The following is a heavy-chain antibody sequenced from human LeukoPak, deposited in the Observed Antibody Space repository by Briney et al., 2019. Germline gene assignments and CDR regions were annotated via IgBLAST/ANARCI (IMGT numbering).Heavy chain of an antibody. CDR2: INPSAGST. Sequence: ASVKVSCKASGYTFTKYYIHWVRQAPGQGLEWMGIINPSAGSTNYAQKFQGRVTLTRDTSTSTAYMELRSLRSDDTAVYYCARDRGSSWYYYYYYMDVWGKGTTVTISS. CDR3: ARDRGSSWYYYYYYMDV. CDR1: GYTFTKYY. J-gene: IGHJ6*03. D-gene: IGHD6-13*01. V-gene: IGHV1-46*01.